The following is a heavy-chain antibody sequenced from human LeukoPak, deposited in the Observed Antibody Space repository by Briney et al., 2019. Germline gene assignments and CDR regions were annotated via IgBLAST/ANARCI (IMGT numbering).Heavy chain of an antibody. V-gene: IGHV4-59*01. J-gene: IGHJ4*02. Sequence: SETLSLTCTVSGGSISSYYWSWIRQPPGKGLEWIGYIYYSGSTNYNPSLKSRVTISVDTSKNQFSLKLSSVTAANTAVYYCARGDGAYYYDSSGYYPSLYFDYWGQGTLVTVSS. CDR3: ARGDGAYYYDSSGYYPSLYFDY. D-gene: IGHD3-22*01. CDR1: GGSISSYY. CDR2: IYYSGST.